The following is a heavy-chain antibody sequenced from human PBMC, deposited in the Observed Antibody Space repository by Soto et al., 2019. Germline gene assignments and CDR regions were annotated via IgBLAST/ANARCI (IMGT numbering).Heavy chain of an antibody. CDR2: ISYDGSNK. CDR1: GFTFSSYG. D-gene: IGHD6-13*01. CDR3: AKVLAAAGRNYYYYYGMDV. V-gene: IGHV3-30*18. Sequence: QVQLVESGGDVVQPGRSLRLSCAASGFTFSSYGMHWVRQAPGKGLEWVAVISYDGSNKYYADSVKGRFTISRDNSKNTLYLQMNSLRAEDTAVYYCAKVLAAAGRNYYYYYGMDVWGQGTTVTVSS. J-gene: IGHJ6*02.